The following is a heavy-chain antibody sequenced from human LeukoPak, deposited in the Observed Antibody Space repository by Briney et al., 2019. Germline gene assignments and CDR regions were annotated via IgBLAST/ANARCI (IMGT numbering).Heavy chain of an antibody. CDR1: GFTFSAYG. CDR3: ANVLYASGSHIPYFFDQ. Sequence: GGSLRLSCAASGFTFSAYGMYWVRQAPGKGLEWVSFIRYDGSNKYYADSVKGRFTISRDNSNNVLYLQMNSLRAEDTAIYCCANVLYASGSHIPYFFDQWGQGTLVTVSS. D-gene: IGHD3-10*01. J-gene: IGHJ4*02. V-gene: IGHV3-30*02. CDR2: IRYDGSNK.